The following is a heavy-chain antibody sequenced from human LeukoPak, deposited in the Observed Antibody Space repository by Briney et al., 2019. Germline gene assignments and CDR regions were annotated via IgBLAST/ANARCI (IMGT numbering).Heavy chain of an antibody. V-gene: IGHV1-18*01. CDR3: ARDQVVAAAASFP. CDR2: ISAYNGNT. D-gene: IGHD6-13*01. J-gene: IGHJ5*02. CDR1: GYTXTSYG. Sequence: ASVKVSCKASGYTXTSYGISRVRQAPGQGLEWMAWISAYNGNTNYAQKLQGRVTMTTDTSTSTAYMELRSLRSDDTAVYYCARDQVVAAAASFPWGQGTLVTVSS.